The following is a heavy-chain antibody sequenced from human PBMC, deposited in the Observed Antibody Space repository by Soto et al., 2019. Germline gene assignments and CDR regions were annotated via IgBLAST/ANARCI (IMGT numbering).Heavy chain of an antibody. J-gene: IGHJ6*02. CDR3: ARNQPQRYCSGGTCRPAYGMDV. Sequence: SETLSLTCTVSGGSISSDSFYWAWIRQPPGNGLEWIGIIYYSGDTYYNPSLAGRLTMSVDTSNQFSLTLRSVTAADTALYYCARNQPQRYCSGGTCRPAYGMDVWGQGTTVTVSS. V-gene: IGHV4-39*01. CDR2: IYYSGDT. D-gene: IGHD2-15*01. CDR1: GGSISSDSFY.